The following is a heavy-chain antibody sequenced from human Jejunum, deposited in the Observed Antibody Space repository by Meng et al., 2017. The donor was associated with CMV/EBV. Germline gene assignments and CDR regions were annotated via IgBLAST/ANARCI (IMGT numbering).Heavy chain of an antibody. D-gene: IGHD3-22*01. Sequence: FVHWVRQAPGQGLEWMGIINPSSGSTTYARKFQGRVTMTRDPSTSTFYMELSSLTSEDTAVYFCSRGPYYYESSGYYGGQSNWFDPWGQGTQVTVSS. CDR2: INPSSGST. CDR1: F. J-gene: IGHJ5*02. V-gene: IGHV1-46*01. CDR3: SRGPYYYESSGYYGGQSNWFDP.